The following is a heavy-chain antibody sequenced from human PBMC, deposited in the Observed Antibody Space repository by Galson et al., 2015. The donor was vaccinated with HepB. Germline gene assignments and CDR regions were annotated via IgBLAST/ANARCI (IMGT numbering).Heavy chain of an antibody. V-gene: IGHV1-18*01. Sequence: SVKVSCKASGGTFSSYTISWVRQAPGQGLEWMGWISAYNGNTNYAQKLQGRVTMTTDTSTSTAYMELRSLRSDDTAVYYCARVGRQAGYSSSWYSGDGGYWGQGTLVTVSS. CDR3: ARVGRQAGYSSSWYSGDGGY. CDR2: ISAYNGNT. CDR1: GGTFSSYT. J-gene: IGHJ4*02. D-gene: IGHD6-13*01.